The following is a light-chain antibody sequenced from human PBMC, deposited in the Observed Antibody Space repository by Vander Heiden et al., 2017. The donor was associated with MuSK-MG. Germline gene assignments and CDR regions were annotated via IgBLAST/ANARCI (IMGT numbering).Light chain of an antibody. Sequence: SYVLTQPPSVSVAPGQTATITCGGNRIGAKSVHWYRQRPGQAPVLVVYDDGVRPSGTPERFSGSNSGKTATLTIAGVEGGDEADYYCQVWDSTGDHLEEVFGGGTKLIVL. V-gene: IGLV3-21*02. CDR1: RIGAKS. J-gene: IGLJ2*01. CDR2: DDG. CDR3: QVWDSTGDHLEEV.